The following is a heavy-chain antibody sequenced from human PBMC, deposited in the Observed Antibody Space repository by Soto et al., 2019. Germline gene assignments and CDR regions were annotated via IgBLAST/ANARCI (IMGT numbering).Heavy chain of an antibody. CDR3: AKVDSLEWIFPLDA. J-gene: IGHJ5*02. Sequence: EVHLLESGGGLVQPGGSLRLSCSASGFTFRSYAMSWVRQAPGKGLEWVSGISGGGSDTYYSDSVRGRFTISRDNSKNTLYLQMNSLRVEDSAVYFCAKVDSLEWIFPLDAWGQGTLVTVSS. CDR1: GFTFRSYA. V-gene: IGHV3-23*01. CDR2: ISGGGSDT. D-gene: IGHD3-3*01.